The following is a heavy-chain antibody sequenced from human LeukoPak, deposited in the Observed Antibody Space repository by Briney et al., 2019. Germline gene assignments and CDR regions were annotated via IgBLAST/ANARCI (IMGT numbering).Heavy chain of an antibody. CDR2: INPNSGGT. Sequence: GASVKVSCKASGYTFTGCYMHWVRRAPGQGLEWMGWINPNSGGTNYALKFQGRVTMTRDTSISTAYMDLNSLRSDDTAVYYCARSELLEWLYLDYYYYMDVWGKGTTVTVSS. V-gene: IGHV1-2*02. CDR1: GYTFTGCY. D-gene: IGHD3-3*01. J-gene: IGHJ6*03. CDR3: ARSELLEWLYLDYYYYMDV.